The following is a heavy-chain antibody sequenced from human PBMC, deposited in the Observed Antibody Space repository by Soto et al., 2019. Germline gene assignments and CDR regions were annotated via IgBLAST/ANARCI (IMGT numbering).Heavy chain of an antibody. CDR3: AREDTRHFDY. J-gene: IGHJ4*02. Sequence: ASVKVSCKTSGGTFSSYAISWVRQAPGQGLEWMGIINPSGGSTCYAQKFQGRVTMTRDTSTSTVYMELSSLRSEDTAVYYCAREDTRHFDYWGQGTLVTVSS. CDR1: GGTFSSYA. V-gene: IGHV1-46*03. CDR2: INPSGGST.